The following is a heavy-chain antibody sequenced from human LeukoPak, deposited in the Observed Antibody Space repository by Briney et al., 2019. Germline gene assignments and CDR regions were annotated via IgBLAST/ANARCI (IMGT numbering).Heavy chain of an antibody. J-gene: IGHJ4*02. V-gene: IGHV3-23*01. CDR3: AKDPLDY. CDR2: ISGSGANT. CDR1: GFTFNIYA. Sequence: GGSLRLSCVASGFTFNIYAMIWVRQAPGKGLEWVSGISGSGANTYNGDYVKGRFTISRDSSKNTLYLQMNSLRAEDTAIYYCAKDPLDYWGQGTLVTVSS.